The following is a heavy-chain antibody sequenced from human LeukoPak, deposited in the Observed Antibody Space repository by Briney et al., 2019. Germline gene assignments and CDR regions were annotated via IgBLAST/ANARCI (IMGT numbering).Heavy chain of an antibody. J-gene: IGHJ6*03. CDR2: IDWDDDK. CDR1: GFSLSTSGVG. CDR3: ARIASSTAPMDV. Sequence: ESGPTLVKPTQTLTLTCTFSGFSLSTSGVGVSWIRRPPGKALEWLARIDWDDDKYYSTSLKTRLTISKDTSKNQVVLTMTNMDPVDTATYYCARIASSTAPMDVWGKGTTVTVSS. D-gene: IGHD6-13*01. V-gene: IGHV2-70*11.